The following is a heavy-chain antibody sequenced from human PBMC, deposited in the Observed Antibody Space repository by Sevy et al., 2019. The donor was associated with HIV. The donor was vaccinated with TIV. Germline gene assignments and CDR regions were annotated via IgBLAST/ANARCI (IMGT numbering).Heavy chain of an antibody. J-gene: IGHJ6*02. V-gene: IGHV3-74*01. Sequence: GSLRLSCAASGFTFSSYWMHWVRQAPGKGLVWVSRINSDGSSTSYADSVKGRFTISRDNAKNTLYLQMNSLRAEDTAVYYCARTHRYYYYGMDVWGQGTTVTVSS. CDR3: ARTHRYYYYGMDV. CDR1: GFTFSSYW. CDR2: INSDGSST.